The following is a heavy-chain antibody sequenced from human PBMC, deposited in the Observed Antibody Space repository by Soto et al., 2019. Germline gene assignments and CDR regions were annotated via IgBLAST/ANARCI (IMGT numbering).Heavy chain of an antibody. Sequence: QITLKESGPPLVKPTQTLTLTCTFSGFSLSTSGVGVGWIRQPPGKALEWLALIYWDDDKRYSPSLKSRLTITKDTSKNQVVLTMTNMDPVDTATYYCAPTQPLLRFLEVGDYGMDVWGQGTTVTVSS. CDR1: GFSLSTSGVG. CDR3: APTQPLLRFLEVGDYGMDV. J-gene: IGHJ6*02. CDR2: IYWDDDK. D-gene: IGHD3-3*01. V-gene: IGHV2-5*02.